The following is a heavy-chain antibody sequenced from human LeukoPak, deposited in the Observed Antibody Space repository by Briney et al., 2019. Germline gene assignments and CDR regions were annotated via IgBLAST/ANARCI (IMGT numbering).Heavy chain of an antibody. V-gene: IGHV3-23*01. D-gene: IGHD6-13*01. CDR3: ARVIRAAPGKGYFDY. J-gene: IGHJ4*02. Sequence: GRSLRLSCATSGFIFSTYALSWVRQAPGKGLEWASSISGSGGSTYHADSVKGRFTISRDSSQNTLYLQMNSLRAEDTAIYYCARVIRAAPGKGYFDYWGQGTLVTVSS. CDR1: GFIFSTYA. CDR2: ISGSGGST.